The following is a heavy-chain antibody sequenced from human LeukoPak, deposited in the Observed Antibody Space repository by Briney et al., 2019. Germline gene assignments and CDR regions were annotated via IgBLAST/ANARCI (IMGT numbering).Heavy chain of an antibody. CDR3: ARDVVNYYGMDV. V-gene: IGHV4-59*01. D-gene: IGHD2-21*01. J-gene: IGHJ6*02. CDR1: GGSISSYY. CDR2: IYYSGST. Sequence: PSETLSLTCTVSGGSISSYYWSWIRQPPGKGLEWIGYIYYSGSTNYNPSLKSRVTISVDTSKNQFSLKLSSVTAADTAVYYCARDVVNYYGMDVWGQGTTVTVSS.